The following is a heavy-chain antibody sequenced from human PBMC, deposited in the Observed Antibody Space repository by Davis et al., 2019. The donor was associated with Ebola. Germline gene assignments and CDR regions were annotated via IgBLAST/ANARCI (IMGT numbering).Heavy chain of an antibody. D-gene: IGHD3-22*01. CDR2: INPNSGGT. J-gene: IGHJ4*02. V-gene: IGHV1-2*02. CDR3: ARATRPYYDSSGYDY. CDR1: GYTFTGYY. Sequence: ASVKVSCKASGYTFTGYYMHWVRQAPGQGLEWMGWINPNSGGTNYAQKLQGRVTMTTDTSTSTAYMELRSLRSDDTAVYYCARATRPYYDSSGYDYWGQGTLVTVSS.